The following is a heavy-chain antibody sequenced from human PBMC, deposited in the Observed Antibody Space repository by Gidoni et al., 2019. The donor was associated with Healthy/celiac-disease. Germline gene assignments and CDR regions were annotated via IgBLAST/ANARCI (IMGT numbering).Heavy chain of an antibody. Sequence: QLQLQESGPGLVKPSETLSLTCTVSGGSISSSSYYWGWIRQPPGKGLEWIGSIYYSGSTYYNPSLKSRVTISVDTSKNQFSLKLSSVTAADTAVYYCARLPRDSSSPRSFYYYYGMDVWGQGTTVTVSS. CDR2: IYYSGST. D-gene: IGHD6-6*01. J-gene: IGHJ6*02. V-gene: IGHV4-39*01. CDR3: ARLPRDSSSPRSFYYYYGMDV. CDR1: GGSISSSSYY.